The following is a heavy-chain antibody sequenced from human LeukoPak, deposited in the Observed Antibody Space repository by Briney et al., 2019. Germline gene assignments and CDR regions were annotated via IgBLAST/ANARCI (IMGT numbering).Heavy chain of an antibody. CDR1: GGSISSSSYY. CDR3: ARGSGSYYSSLFDY. J-gene: IGHJ4*02. Sequence: SETLSLTCTVSGGSISSSSYYWGWIRQPPGKGLEWIGYIYYSGSTNYNPSLKSRVTISVDTSKNQFSLKLSSVTAADTAVYYWARGSGSYYSSLFDYWGQGTLVTVSS. CDR2: IYYSGST. D-gene: IGHD3-10*01. V-gene: IGHV4-61*05.